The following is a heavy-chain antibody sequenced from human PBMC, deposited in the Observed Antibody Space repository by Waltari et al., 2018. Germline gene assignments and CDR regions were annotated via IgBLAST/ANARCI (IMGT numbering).Heavy chain of an antibody. V-gene: IGHV3-30*01. CDR3: AWPLKPVVVTATVGY. CDR2: RSYDGSNK. J-gene: IGHJ4*02. Sequence: QVQLVESGGGVVQPGRSLRLSCAASGFTFSSYAMHWVRQAPGKGLEWVAVRSYDGSNKYYADSVKGRFTISRDNSKNTLYLQMNSLRAEDTAVYYCAWPLKPVVVTATVGYWGQGTLVTVSS. CDR1: GFTFSSYA. D-gene: IGHD2-21*02.